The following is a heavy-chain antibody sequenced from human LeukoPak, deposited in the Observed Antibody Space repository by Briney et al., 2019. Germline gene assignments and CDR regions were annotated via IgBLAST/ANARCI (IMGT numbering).Heavy chain of an antibody. CDR1: GFTFSSYW. D-gene: IGHD5-18*01. CDR3: ARDPVDTAMVPFSDY. J-gene: IGHJ4*02. CDR2: IKQDGSEK. V-gene: IGHV3-7*01. Sequence: PGGSLRLSCAASGFTFSSYWMSWVRQAPGQGLEWVANIKQDGSEKYYVDSVKGRFTISRDNATNSLYLQMNSLRAEDTAVYYCARDPVDTAMVPFSDYWGQGTLVTVSS.